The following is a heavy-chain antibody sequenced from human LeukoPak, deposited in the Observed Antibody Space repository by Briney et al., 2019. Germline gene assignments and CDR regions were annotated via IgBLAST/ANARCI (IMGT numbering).Heavy chain of an antibody. CDR1: GFTFSSYA. Sequence: PGGALRLSCAASGFTFSSYAMHWVRQAPGKGLEWVAVISYDGSNKYYADSVKGRFTISSDNSKTTLYLQMNSLRAEDTAVYYCARASKAIVPAARPFDYWGQGTLVTVSS. D-gene: IGHD2-2*01. V-gene: IGHV3-30-3*01. CDR2: ISYDGSNK. CDR3: ARASKAIVPAARPFDY. J-gene: IGHJ4*02.